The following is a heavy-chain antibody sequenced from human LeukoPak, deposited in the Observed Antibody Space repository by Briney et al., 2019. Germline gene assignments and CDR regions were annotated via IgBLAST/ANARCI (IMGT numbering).Heavy chain of an antibody. CDR3: ARGSGSYGAFDI. D-gene: IGHD1-26*01. CDR2: ISSSSSYT. V-gene: IGHV3-21*05. CDR1: GFTFSSYS. J-gene: IGHJ3*02. Sequence: GGSLRLSCAASGFTFSSYSMNWVRQAPGKGLEWVSYISSSSSYTNYADSVKGRFTISRDNAKNSLYLQMNSLRAEDTAVYYCARGSGSYGAFDIWGQRTMVTVSS.